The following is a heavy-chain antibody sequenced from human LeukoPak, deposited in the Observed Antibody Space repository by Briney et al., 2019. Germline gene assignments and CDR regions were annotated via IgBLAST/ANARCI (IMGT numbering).Heavy chain of an antibody. CDR2: IIPIFGTA. J-gene: IGHJ5*02. Sequence: SVKVSCKASGGTFSSYAISWVRQAPGQGLEWMGGIIPIFGTANYAQKFQGRVTITADESTSTAYMELSSLRSEDTAVYYCARDQYYYDSSGYYYGGEFDPWGQRTLVTVSS. V-gene: IGHV1-69*01. CDR3: ARDQYYYDSSGYYYGGEFDP. D-gene: IGHD3-22*01. CDR1: GGTFSSYA.